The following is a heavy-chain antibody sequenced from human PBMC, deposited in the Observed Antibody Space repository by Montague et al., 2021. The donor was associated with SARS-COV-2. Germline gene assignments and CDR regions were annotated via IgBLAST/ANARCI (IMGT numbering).Heavy chain of an antibody. V-gene: IGHV3-23*01. D-gene: IGHD6-19*01. J-gene: IGHJ6*02. CDR2: IGGGGDTT. CDR1: GFTFSTYA. Sequence: FLRLSCAASGFTFSTYAMSWVRQAPGKGLEWVSSIGGGGDTTYYAASVKGRFTISRDNSKNTVFLQMNSLRAEDTATYYCAKDSRYSSGVWGQGTTVTVSS. CDR3: AKDSRYSSGV.